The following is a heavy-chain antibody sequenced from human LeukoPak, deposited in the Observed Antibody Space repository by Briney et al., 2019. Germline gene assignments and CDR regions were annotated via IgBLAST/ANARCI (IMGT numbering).Heavy chain of an antibody. V-gene: IGHV1-3*01. CDR3: ARVATYYYDSSAEAFDI. CDR2: ITVGNGNT. J-gene: IGHJ3*02. CDR1: GYTFTSYA. Sequence: ASVKVSCKASGYTFTSYAMHWVRQAPGQRPEWMGWITVGNGNTKYLQKFQDRVTFTRDTSASTAYMELSSLRFEDTAVYYCARVATYYYDSSAEAFDIWGQGTMVTVSS. D-gene: IGHD3-22*01.